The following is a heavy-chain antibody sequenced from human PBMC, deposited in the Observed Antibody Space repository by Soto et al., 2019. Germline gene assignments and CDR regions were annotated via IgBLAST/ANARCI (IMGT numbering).Heavy chain of an antibody. CDR3: AKDIGQVPAAMGWFDP. Sequence: GGSLRLSCAASGFTFSSYGMHWVRQAPGKGLEWVAVISYDGSNKYYADSVKGRFTISRDNSKNTLYLQMNSLRAEDTAVYYCAKDIGQVPAAMGWFDPWGQGTLVTVSS. V-gene: IGHV3-30*18. D-gene: IGHD2-2*01. CDR1: GFTFSSYG. J-gene: IGHJ5*02. CDR2: ISYDGSNK.